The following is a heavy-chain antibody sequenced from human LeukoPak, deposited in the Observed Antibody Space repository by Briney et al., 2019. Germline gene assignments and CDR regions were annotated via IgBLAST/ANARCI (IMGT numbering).Heavy chain of an antibody. J-gene: IGHJ6*03. CDR1: GFTLSSYA. CDR3: ARVGEGRYYQYYYMDV. Sequence: PGGSLRLSCAASGFTLSSYAMHWVRQAPGKGLEYVSAISKNGGNTYYANSVKGRFSISRDNSKNTLYLQMGSLRTEDMAVYCCARVGEGRYYQYYYMDVWGKGTTVTVSS. CDR2: ISKNGGNT. D-gene: IGHD1-26*01. V-gene: IGHV3-64*01.